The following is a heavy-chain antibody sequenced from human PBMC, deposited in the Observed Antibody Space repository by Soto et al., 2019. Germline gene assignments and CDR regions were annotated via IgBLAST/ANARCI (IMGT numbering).Heavy chain of an antibody. J-gene: IGHJ4*02. CDR2: ISHDGSNE. D-gene: IGHD1-20*01. CDR1: EFIFSAYG. V-gene: IGHV3-30*18. Sequence: QVQLVESGGGVVQPGGSLRLSCAASEFIFSAYGMHWVRQAPGKGLEWVAIISHDGSNEEYADSVKGRFSISRDNSKNTLYFQMNSLRTEDTALYYCTKAITRFGFYSDSWGQGTLVTVSS. CDR3: TKAITRFGFYSDS.